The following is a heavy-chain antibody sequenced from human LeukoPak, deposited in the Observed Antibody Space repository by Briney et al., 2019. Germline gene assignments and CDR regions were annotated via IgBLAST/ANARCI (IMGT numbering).Heavy chain of an antibody. CDR3: ARGGEALDY. CDR2: IYYSGST. D-gene: IGHD3-10*01. Sequence: SETLSLTCTVAGGSISSSSYYWGWIRQPPGKGLEWIGSIYYSGSTYYNPSLKSRVTISVDTSKNQFSLKLGSVTAADTAVYYCARGGEALDYWGQGTLVTVSS. J-gene: IGHJ4*02. CDR1: GGSISSSSYY. V-gene: IGHV4-39*07.